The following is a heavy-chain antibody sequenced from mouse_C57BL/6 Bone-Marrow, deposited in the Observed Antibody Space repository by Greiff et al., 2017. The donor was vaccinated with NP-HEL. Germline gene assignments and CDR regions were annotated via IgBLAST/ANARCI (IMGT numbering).Heavy chain of an antibody. D-gene: IGHD1-1*01. Sequence: EVKLVESGEGLVKPGGSLKLSCAASGFTFSSYAMSWVRQTPEKRLEWVAYISSGGDYIYYADTVKGRFTISRDNARNTLYLQMSSLKSEDTAMYYCTRDRTVPYWYFDVWGTGTTVTVSS. CDR1: GFTFSSYA. J-gene: IGHJ1*03. CDR2: ISSGGDYI. V-gene: IGHV5-9-1*02. CDR3: TRDRTVPYWYFDV.